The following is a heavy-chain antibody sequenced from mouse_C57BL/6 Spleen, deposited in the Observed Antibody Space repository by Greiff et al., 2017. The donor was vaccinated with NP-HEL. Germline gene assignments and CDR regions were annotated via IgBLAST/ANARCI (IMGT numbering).Heavy chain of an antibody. D-gene: IGHD3-2*02. V-gene: IGHV5-16*01. CDR3: ARETAQATWDYAMDY. CDR2: INYDGSST. Sequence: EVKVVESEGGLVQPGSSMKLSCTASGFTFSDYYMAWVRQVPEKGLEWVANINYDGSSTYYLDSLKSRFIISRDNAKNILYLQMSSLKSEDTATYYCARETAQATWDYAMDYWGQGTSVTVSS. CDR1: GFTFSDYY. J-gene: IGHJ4*01.